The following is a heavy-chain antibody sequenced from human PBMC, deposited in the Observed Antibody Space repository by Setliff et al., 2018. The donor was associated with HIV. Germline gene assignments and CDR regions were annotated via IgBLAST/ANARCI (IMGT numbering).Heavy chain of an antibody. CDR2: MYYDGVTT. CDR3: AREATPRHSSGWVYFDY. J-gene: IGHJ4*02. Sequence: LSLSCEASGFNVEKSGMHWIRQAPGKGLEWVAVMYYDGVTTYYADSVKGRFTMSRDNAKDSVYLQMNTLRVEDTAVYYCAREATPRHSSGWVYFDYWGQGMMVTVSS. V-gene: IGHV3-30*12. CDR1: GFNVEKSG. D-gene: IGHD6-19*01.